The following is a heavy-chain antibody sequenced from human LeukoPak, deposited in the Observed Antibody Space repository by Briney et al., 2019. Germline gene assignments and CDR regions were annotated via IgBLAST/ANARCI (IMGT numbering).Heavy chain of an antibody. Sequence: GGSLRLSCAASGFTFSSYAMHWVRQAPGKGLEWVAVISYDGSNKYYADSVKGRFTISRDNSKNTLYLQMNSLRAEDTAVYYCARTVAAASTNRAFDIWGQGTMVTVSS. CDR1: GFTFSSYA. J-gene: IGHJ3*02. CDR3: ARTVAAASTNRAFDI. V-gene: IGHV3-30-3*01. D-gene: IGHD6-13*01. CDR2: ISYDGSNK.